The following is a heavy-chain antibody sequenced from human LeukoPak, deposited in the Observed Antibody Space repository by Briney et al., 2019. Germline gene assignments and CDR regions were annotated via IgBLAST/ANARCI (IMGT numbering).Heavy chain of an antibody. CDR3: ARTRRAHDFDSSGYYLHDY. Sequence: SGPALVKPTQTLTLTCTFSGFSLSTTGLCVSWIRQPPGKALEWLVRNDWDDDKYYSTSLKTRLTISKDTSTNQVVLTMTNMDPVDTATYYCARTRRAHDFDSSGYYLHDYWGQGTLVTVSS. D-gene: IGHD3-22*01. V-gene: IGHV2-70*11. CDR1: GFSLSTTGLC. J-gene: IGHJ4*02. CDR2: NDWDDDK.